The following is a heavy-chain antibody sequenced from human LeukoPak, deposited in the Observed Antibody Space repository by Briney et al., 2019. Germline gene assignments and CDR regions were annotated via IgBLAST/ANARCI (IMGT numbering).Heavy chain of an antibody. CDR1: GFTFSSYS. V-gene: IGHV3-48*01. J-gene: IGHJ4*02. CDR2: ISSSSSTI. D-gene: IGHD2-15*01. CDR3: AKRVVGFEDY. Sequence: PGGSLRLSCAASGFTFSSYSMNWVRQAPGKGLEWVSYISSSSSTIYYADSVKGRFTISRDNSKNTLYLQMNSLRAEDTAVYYCAKRVVGFEDYWGQGTLVTVSS.